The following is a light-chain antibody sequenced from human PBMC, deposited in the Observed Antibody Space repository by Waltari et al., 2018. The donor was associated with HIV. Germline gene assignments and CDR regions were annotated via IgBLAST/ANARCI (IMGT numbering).Light chain of an antibody. CDR3: QQLHTYPRT. CDR2: LAP. Sequence: DIQLTQSPSILSASVGDRVTITCRASQGISNHLAWYQQKPGKAPKLLSFLAPTLQSGVQSRFSGSGSETDVTLIISSLRPEDFATYDCQQLHTYPRTFGQGTKVEIK. CDR1: QGISNH. J-gene: IGKJ1*01. V-gene: IGKV1-9*01.